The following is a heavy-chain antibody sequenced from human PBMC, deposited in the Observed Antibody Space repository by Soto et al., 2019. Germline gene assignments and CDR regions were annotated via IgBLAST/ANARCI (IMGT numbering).Heavy chain of an antibody. J-gene: IGHJ4*02. CDR3: ASGGSGYSGYDSDFDY. CDR1: GFTFSSYG. V-gene: IGHV3-33*01. CDR2: IWYDGSNK. D-gene: IGHD5-12*01. Sequence: QVQLVESGGGVVQPGRSLRLSCAASGFTFSSYGMHWVRQAPGKGLEWVAVIWYDGSNKYYADSVKGRFTISRDNSKNTLYLKMNSLRAEDTAVYYCASGGSGYSGYDSDFDYWGQGTLVTVSS.